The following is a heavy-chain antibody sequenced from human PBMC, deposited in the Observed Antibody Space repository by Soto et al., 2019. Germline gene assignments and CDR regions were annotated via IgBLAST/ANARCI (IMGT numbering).Heavy chain of an antibody. CDR2: IIPIFGTA. Sequence: QVQLVQSGAEVKKPGSSVKVSCKASGGTFSSYAISWVRQAPGQGLEWMGGIIPIFGTANYAQKFQGRVTITADESTSTAYMELSSLRSEDTAVYYCAXXXXXXXXXXXXXVYWGQGTLVTVSS. CDR3: AXXXXXXXXXXXXXVY. V-gene: IGHV1-69*12. CDR1: GGTFSSYA. J-gene: IGHJ4*02.